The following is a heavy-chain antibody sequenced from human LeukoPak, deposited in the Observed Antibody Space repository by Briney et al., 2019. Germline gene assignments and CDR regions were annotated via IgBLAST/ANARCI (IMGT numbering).Heavy chain of an antibody. Sequence: GASVKVSCKASGYTFTGYYMHWVRQAPGQGLEWMGWINPNSGGTNYAQKLQGRVTMTRDTSISTAYMELSRLRSDDTAVYYCASSAAGSPYYYYYMDVWGKGTTVTVSS. CDR2: INPNSGGT. CDR1: GYTFTGYY. V-gene: IGHV1-2*02. D-gene: IGHD6-13*01. CDR3: ASSAAGSPYYYYYMDV. J-gene: IGHJ6*03.